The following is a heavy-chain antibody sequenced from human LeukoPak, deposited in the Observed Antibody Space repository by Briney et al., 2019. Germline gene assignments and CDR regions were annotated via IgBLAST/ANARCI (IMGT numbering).Heavy chain of an antibody. CDR2: IYSGGST. V-gene: IGHV3-66*01. D-gene: IGHD1-26*01. CDR3: ARDGFLAGSYGDY. Sequence: PGGSLRLSCAASGFTVSSNYMSWVRQAPGKGLESVAVIYSGGSTYYADSVKGRFPISRDHSKNTLYLQMNSLRAEDTAVYYCARDGFLAGSYGDYWGQGTLVTVSS. J-gene: IGHJ4*02. CDR1: GFTVSSNY.